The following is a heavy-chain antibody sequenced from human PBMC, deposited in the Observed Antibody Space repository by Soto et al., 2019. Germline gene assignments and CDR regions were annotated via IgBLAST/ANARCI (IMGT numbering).Heavy chain of an antibody. CDR1: GFTFSSYG. D-gene: IGHD4-4*01. J-gene: IGHJ6*02. Sequence: QVQLVESGGGVVQPGRSLRLSCAASGFTFSSYGMHWVRQAPGKGLEWVAVISYDGSNKYYADSVKGRFTISRDNSKNTLYLQMNSLRAEDTAVYYCAKARLHLTLMDVWGQGTTVTVSS. CDR2: ISYDGSNK. CDR3: AKARLHLTLMDV. V-gene: IGHV3-30*18.